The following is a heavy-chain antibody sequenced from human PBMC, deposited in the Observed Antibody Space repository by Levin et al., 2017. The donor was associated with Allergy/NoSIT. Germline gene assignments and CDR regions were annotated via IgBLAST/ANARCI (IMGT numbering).Heavy chain of an antibody. V-gene: IGHV3-53*01. J-gene: IGHJ4*02. Sequence: GESLKISCAASGFTVSSNYMSWVRQAPGKGLEWVSVIYSGGSTYYADSVKGRFTISRDNSKNTLYLQMNSLRAEDTAVYYCASLGGGYWGQGTLVTVSS. CDR1: GFTVSSNY. D-gene: IGHD3-16*01. CDR2: IYSGGST. CDR3: ASLGGGY.